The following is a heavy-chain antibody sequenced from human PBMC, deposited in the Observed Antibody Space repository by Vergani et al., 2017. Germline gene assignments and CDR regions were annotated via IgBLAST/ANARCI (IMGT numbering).Heavy chain of an antibody. CDR3: ARDVDPYYYCSGSPPFDP. CDR1: GGSISSYY. D-gene: IGHD3-10*01. Sequence: QVQLQESGPGLVKPSETLSLTCTVSGGSISSYYWSWIRQPPGKGLEWIGYIYYSGSTNYNPSLKSRVTISVDTSKNQFSLKLSAVTAADTAVYYCARDVDPYYYCSGSPPFDPWGQGTLVTVSS. V-gene: IGHV4-59*01. J-gene: IGHJ5*02. CDR2: IYYSGST.